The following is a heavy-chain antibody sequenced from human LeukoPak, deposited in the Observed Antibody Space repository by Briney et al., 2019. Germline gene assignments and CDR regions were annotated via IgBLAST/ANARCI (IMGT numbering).Heavy chain of an antibody. D-gene: IGHD1-26*01. CDR1: GYTFTGYY. V-gene: IGHV1-2*02. Sequence: GASVKVSCKASGYTFTGYYMHWVRQAPGQGLEWMGWINPNSGGTNYAQKFQGRVTMTRDTSISTAYMELSRLRSDDTAVYYCARGPPYSGSYNIFYFDYWGQGTLVTVSS. CDR2: INPNSGGT. CDR3: ARGPPYSGSYNIFYFDY. J-gene: IGHJ4*02.